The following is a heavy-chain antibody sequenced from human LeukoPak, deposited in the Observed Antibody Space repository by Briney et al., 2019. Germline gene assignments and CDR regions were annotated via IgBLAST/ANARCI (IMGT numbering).Heavy chain of an antibody. J-gene: IGHJ4*02. CDR2: VRDNGES. D-gene: IGHD3-22*01. CDR3: ARGLTTYYYDSSGRTYYFDY. CDR1: GGSINTYY. Sequence: SETLSLTCTVSGGSINTYYWSWIRQPPGKGLEWIAYVRDNGESNYNPSLKSRVAISLDTANNQISLRLNFVTAADTAVYYCARGLTTYYYDSSGRTYYFDYWGQGTLVTVSS. V-gene: IGHV4-59*12.